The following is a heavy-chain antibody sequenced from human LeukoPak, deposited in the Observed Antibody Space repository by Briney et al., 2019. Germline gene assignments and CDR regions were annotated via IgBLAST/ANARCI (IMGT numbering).Heavy chain of an antibody. CDR2: ISSSGTII. V-gene: IGHV3-48*03. Sequence: GGSLRLSCAASGFTFSSYEMNWVRQAPGKGLEWVSYISSSGTIIYYADSVKGRFTISRDNAKKSLYVQMNSLRAEDTAVYCCVRDRFNYGGNRYFDYWGQGTLVTVSS. CDR3: VRDRFNYGGNRYFDY. CDR1: GFTFSSYE. J-gene: IGHJ4*02. D-gene: IGHD4-23*01.